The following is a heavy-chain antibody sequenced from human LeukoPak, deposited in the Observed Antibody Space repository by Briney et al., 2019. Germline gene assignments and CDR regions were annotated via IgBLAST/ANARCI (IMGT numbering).Heavy chain of an antibody. Sequence: SETLSLTCTVSGGSISSISYYWGWIRQPPGKGLEWIGSMYHNGTTYYNPSLKSRVTISVDTSKNQFSLKLSSVTAADTAVYYCARGVMVKQNTFDYWGQGTLVTVSS. D-gene: IGHD3-16*01. CDR2: MYHNGTT. J-gene: IGHJ4*02. CDR1: GGSISSISYY. V-gene: IGHV4-39*07. CDR3: ARGVMVKQNTFDY.